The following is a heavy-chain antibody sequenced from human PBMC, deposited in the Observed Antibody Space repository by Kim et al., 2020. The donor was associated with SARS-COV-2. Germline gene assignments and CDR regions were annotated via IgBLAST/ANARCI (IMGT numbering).Heavy chain of an antibody. CDR1: GYTFTSYY. CDR2: INPSGGST. CDR3: ARDPRSALLAAAGTGYYYGMDV. D-gene: IGHD6-13*01. J-gene: IGHJ6*02. V-gene: IGHV1-46*01. Sequence: ASVKVSCKASGYTFTSYYMHWVRQAPGQGLEWMGIINPSGGSTSYAQKFQGRVTMTRDTSTSTVYMELSSLRSEDTAVYYCARDPRSALLAAAGTGYYYGMDVWGQGTTVTVSS.